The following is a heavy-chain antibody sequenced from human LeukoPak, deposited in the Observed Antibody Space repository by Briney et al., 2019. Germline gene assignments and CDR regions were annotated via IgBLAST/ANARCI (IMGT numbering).Heavy chain of an antibody. D-gene: IGHD3-10*01. CDR2: IDHAGST. CDR1: GGSFTGYY. Sequence: SETLSLTCAVYGGSFTGYYWSWIRQPPGKGLEWIGEIDHAGSTNYSPSLESRVTISPGTSKNQFSLKLTSVTAADTAMYYCARHRSFGVYYFEYWGQGTLVTVSS. J-gene: IGHJ4*02. CDR3: ARHRSFGVYYFEY. V-gene: IGHV4-34*01.